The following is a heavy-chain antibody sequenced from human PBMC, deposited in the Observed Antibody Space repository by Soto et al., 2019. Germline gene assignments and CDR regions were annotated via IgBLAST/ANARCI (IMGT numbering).Heavy chain of an antibody. CDR1: DKSISKDIW. Sequence: PSETLSLTCVVSDKSISKDIWWNWVRQPPGQGLEWIGEVHHTKGALYNPALRSRVTVSADLFNSKIFLEVHSLGAADTAVYYCARGDYLNRSGYYYFQHWGQGTPVTVSS. CDR3: ARGDYLNRSGYYYFQH. D-gene: IGHD3-22*01. J-gene: IGHJ1*01. CDR2: VHHTKGA. V-gene: IGHV4-4*02.